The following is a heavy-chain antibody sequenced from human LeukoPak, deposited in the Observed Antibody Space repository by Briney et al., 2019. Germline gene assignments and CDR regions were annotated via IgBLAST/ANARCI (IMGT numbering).Heavy chain of an antibody. CDR2: IYADGRT. V-gene: IGHV3-53*01. J-gene: IGHJ4*02. Sequence: GGSLRLSCAVSGLTVSNNYLSWVRQAPGKGLEWVSVIYADGRTYYADSVKGRFTISRDNGKNTLFLQMNSLRAEDAAVYYCVRGNDYGGPHYWGQGTLVTVSS. D-gene: IGHD4-23*01. CDR1: GLTVSNNY. CDR3: VRGNDYGGPHY.